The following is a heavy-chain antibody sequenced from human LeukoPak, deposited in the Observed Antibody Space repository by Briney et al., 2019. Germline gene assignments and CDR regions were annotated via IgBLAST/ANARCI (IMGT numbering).Heavy chain of an antibody. V-gene: IGHV1-69*13. Sequence: SVKVSCKASGGTFSSYAISWVRQAPGQGLEWMGGIIPIFGTANYAQKFQGRVTITADESTSTAYMELSSLRSEDTAVYYCARFYDSSGYLDYWGQGTLVTVSS. CDR3: ARFYDSSGYLDY. CDR1: GGTFSSYA. D-gene: IGHD3-22*01. CDR2: IIPIFGTA. J-gene: IGHJ4*02.